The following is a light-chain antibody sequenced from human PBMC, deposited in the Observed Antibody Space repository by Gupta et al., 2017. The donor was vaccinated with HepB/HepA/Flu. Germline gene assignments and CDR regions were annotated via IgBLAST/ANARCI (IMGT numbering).Light chain of an antibody. CDR3: ATWDSNHGKWV. CDR1: TSNFGTNP. Sequence: QSVLTHPPSASGTPGQRITISCSGGTSNFGTNPVDWYQQVPGTDPRLLRYLDYQRPSGVPDRCSAAKSGTSASLAISGLQSEDEADYYCATWDSNHGKWVFGGGTKLTVL. V-gene: IGLV1-44*01. CDR2: LDY. J-gene: IGLJ3*02.